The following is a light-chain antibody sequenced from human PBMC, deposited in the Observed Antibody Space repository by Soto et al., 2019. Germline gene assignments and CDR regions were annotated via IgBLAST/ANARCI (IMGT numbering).Light chain of an antibody. J-gene: IGKJ1*01. CDR2: KAS. V-gene: IGKV1-5*03. CDR3: QQSITYPWT. Sequence: DIQMTQSPSTLSASAGDRVTITCRASQSISPYLAWYQQKPGKPPKLLIYKASSLQSGVPSMFSGSGSGTEFTLTISSLQPDDFATYYCQQSITYPWTFGQGTKVDIK. CDR1: QSISPY.